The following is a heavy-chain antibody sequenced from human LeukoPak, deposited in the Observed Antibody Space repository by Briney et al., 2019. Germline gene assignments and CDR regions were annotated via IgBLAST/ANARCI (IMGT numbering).Heavy chain of an antibody. CDR1: GFTFRSFA. CDR2: ISGGGDFT. J-gene: IGHJ4*02. Sequence: GGSLRLSCAASGFTFRSFAMNWVRQAPGKGLECVSAISGGGDFTKYADSVKGRFTISRDNSKSTLYLQMNSLRAEDTAVYYCARDGGSSWSSYYFDYWGQGTLVTVSS. D-gene: IGHD6-13*01. CDR3: ARDGGSSWSSYYFDY. V-gene: IGHV3-23*01.